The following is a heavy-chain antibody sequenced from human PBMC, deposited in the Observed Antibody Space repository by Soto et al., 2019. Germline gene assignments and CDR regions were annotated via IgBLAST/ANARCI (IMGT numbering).Heavy chain of an antibody. CDR1: GGTFSGYT. CDR2: IIPIFGTP. V-gene: IGHV1-69*06. D-gene: IGHD4-17*01. Sequence: QVQLVQSGAEVKKPGSSVKVSCKASGGTFSGYTVNWVRQAPGQGLEWMGGIIPIFGTPNYAQNFQGRVTISAGTSTSTVYMELSSLRSEDTAVYYCAREGDYSEYSLTPTNWYFELWGRGTLVTVSS. CDR3: AREGDYSEYSLTPTNWYFEL. J-gene: IGHJ2*01.